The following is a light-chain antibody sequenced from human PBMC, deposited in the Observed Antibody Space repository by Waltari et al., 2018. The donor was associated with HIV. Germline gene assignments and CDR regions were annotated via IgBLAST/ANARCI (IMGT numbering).Light chain of an antibody. V-gene: IGLV1-51*01. CDR1: SPNIGNNY. CDR2: DNN. J-gene: IGLJ2*01. Sequence: QSVSTQPPSVTAAPGQKVTTSRSGSSPNIGNNYVSWYQQLPGTAPKLLIYDNNKRPSGIPDRFSGSKSGKSATLGITGLQTGDEADYYCGTWDSSLSAGGVFGGGTKLTVL. CDR3: GTWDSSLSAGGV.